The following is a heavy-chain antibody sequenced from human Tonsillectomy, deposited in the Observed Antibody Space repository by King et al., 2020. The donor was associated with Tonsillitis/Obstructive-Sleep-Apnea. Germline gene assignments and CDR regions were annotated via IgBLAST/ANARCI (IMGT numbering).Heavy chain of an antibody. Sequence: VQLVESGAEVKKPGASVKVSCKASGYTFTSYYMHWVRQAPGQGLEWMGIINPSGGSTSYAQKFQGRVTMTRDTSTSTVYMELSSLRSEDTAVYYFAFDFWSGNVFDYWGQGTLVTVSS. V-gene: IGHV1-46*01. J-gene: IGHJ4*02. D-gene: IGHD3-3*01. CDR1: GYTFTSYY. CDR2: INPSGGST. CDR3: AFDFWSGNVFDY.